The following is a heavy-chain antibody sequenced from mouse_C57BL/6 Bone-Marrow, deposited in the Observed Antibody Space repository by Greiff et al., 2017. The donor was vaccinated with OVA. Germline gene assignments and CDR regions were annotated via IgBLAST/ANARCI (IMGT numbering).Heavy chain of an antibody. CDR2: IHPNSGST. D-gene: IGHD2-3*01. Sequence: QVQLQQPGAELVKPGASVKLSCKASGYTFTSYWMHWVKQRPGQGLEWIGMIHPNSGSTNYNEKFKSKATLTVDKSSSTAYMQLSSLTSEDSAVDYCARIGLLPFFYFDYWGQGTTRTVSS. V-gene: IGHV1-64*01. CDR3: ARIGLLPFFYFDY. CDR1: GYTFTSYW. J-gene: IGHJ2*01.